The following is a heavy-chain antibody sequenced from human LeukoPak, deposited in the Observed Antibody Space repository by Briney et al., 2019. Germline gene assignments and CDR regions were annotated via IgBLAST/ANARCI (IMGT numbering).Heavy chain of an antibody. J-gene: IGHJ4*02. CDR2: INHSGST. CDR1: GGSFSGYY. V-gene: IGHV4-34*01. Sequence: SETLSLTCAVYGGSFSGYYWSWIRQPPGKGLEWIGEINHSGSTNYNPSLKSRVTISVDTSKNQFSLKLSSVTAADTAVYYCARTPLREFGGVPDYWGQGTLVTVSS. D-gene: IGHD3-16*01. CDR3: ARTPLREFGGVPDY.